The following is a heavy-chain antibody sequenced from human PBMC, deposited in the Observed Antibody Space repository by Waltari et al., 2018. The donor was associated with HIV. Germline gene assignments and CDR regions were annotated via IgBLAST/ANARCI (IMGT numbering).Heavy chain of an antibody. Sequence: QVQLVESGGGLVQPGGSLRLSCAASGFILGAFAIHWVRQAPGKGLEWVAVISRDGSSKYYADSVQGRFTISRDNSKNSLHLHMNSLRPKDTAVYYCAREGIVAAPFDFWGLGTLVTVSS. CDR1: GFILGAFA. CDR3: AREGIVAAPFDF. V-gene: IGHV3-30*01. J-gene: IGHJ4*02. D-gene: IGHD2-15*01. CDR2: ISRDGSSK.